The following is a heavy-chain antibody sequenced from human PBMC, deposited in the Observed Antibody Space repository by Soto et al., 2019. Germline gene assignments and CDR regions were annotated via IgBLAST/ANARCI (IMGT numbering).Heavy chain of an antibody. CDR2: VKSKTDGGAT. D-gene: IGHD2-8*02. CDR1: GFTFSNAW. CDR3: TTLTVVDVHSDY. Sequence: EVQLVESGGGLVQPGGSLRLSCAASGFTFSNAWMNWVRQAPGKGLEWVGRVKSKTDGGATDYAAPVKDRFTISRDDSKNSLYLQMNSLKTEDTAVYYCTTLTVVDVHSDYWGQGTLVVVSS. V-gene: IGHV3-15*01. J-gene: IGHJ4*02.